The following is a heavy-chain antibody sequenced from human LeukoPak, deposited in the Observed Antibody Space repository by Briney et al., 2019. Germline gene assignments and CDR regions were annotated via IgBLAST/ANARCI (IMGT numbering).Heavy chain of an antibody. CDR1: GGPISSYY. J-gene: IGHJ6*03. V-gene: IGHV4-4*07. CDR2: IYISGST. Sequence: SETLSLTCTVSGGPISSYYWNWIRQPAGKGLEWIGRIYISGSTNYNPSLNSRVPMSVDTSKSQFSLKLSSVTAADTAVYYCARDFNYYDYTVYYSDSYFYMDVWGKGTTVTVSS. D-gene: IGHD3-22*01. CDR3: ARDFNYYDYTVYYSDSYFYMDV.